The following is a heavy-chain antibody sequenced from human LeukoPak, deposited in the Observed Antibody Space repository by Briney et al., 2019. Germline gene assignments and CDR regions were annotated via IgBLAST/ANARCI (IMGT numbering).Heavy chain of an antibody. Sequence: PGGSLRLSCAASGFTFSSHVMKWVRQAPGKGLEWVSSISSSSSYIYYADSVKGRFTISRDNANNSLSLQMNTLRVEDTAVYYCVRGGDDPNDILTGYCASWGQGTLITVSS. CDR2: ISSSSSYI. D-gene: IGHD3-9*01. CDR1: GFTFSSHV. J-gene: IGHJ5*02. V-gene: IGHV3-21*01. CDR3: VRGGDDPNDILTGYCAS.